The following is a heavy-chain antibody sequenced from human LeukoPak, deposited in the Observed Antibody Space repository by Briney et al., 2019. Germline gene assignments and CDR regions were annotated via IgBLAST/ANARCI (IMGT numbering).Heavy chain of an antibody. J-gene: IGHJ3*02. CDR2: IGSSGGSR. CDR3: AREDGDAFDI. V-gene: IGHV3-48*03. Sequence: GGSPRLSCAASGFTFSSYETDWVRRAPGMGLEWVSYIGSSGGSRYYADSVEGRFTSSRDNAKNSLYLQMNSLRVEDTAVYYCAREDGDAFDIWGQGTMVSVSS. CDR1: GFTFSSYE. D-gene: IGHD5-24*01.